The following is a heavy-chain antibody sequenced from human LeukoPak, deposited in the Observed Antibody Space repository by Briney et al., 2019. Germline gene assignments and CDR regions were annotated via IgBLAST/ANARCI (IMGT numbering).Heavy chain of an antibody. D-gene: IGHD6-19*01. J-gene: IGHJ4*02. V-gene: IGHV3-53*01. CDR2: IYSGGST. CDR3: ARGLKYSSGWYYFDY. CDR1: GFTVSNNY. Sequence: GGSLRPSCAASGFTVSNNYMNWVRQAPGKGLEWVSVIYSGGSTYYADSVKGRFTISRDNSKNTLYLQMNSLRAEDTAVYYCARGLKYSSGWYYFDYCGQGTLVIVSS.